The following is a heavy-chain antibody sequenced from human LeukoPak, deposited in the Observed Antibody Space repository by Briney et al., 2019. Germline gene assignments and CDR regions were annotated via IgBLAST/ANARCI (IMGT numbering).Heavy chain of an antibody. Sequence: GSLRLSCAASRLTFSSYNMNWVRQPPGKGLEWIGEIYHSGSINYNPSLKSRVTISVDTSENQFSLKLTSVTAADTAVYYCVRGARYYFDYWGQGTLVTVSS. CDR2: IYHSGSI. CDR3: VRGARYYFDY. V-gene: IGHV4-34*01. CDR1: RLTFSSYN. J-gene: IGHJ4*02.